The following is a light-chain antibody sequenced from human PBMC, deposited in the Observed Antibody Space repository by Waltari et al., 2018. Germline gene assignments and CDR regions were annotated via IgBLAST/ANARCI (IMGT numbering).Light chain of an antibody. CDR2: EDN. J-gene: IGLJ2*01. CDR3: QSSDSSLVV. Sequence: NFMLTQPHSVSESPGKTITISCTRSSGSIASNYVQGYQQRPGSAPTTVIYEDNQRPSGVPDRFSGSIDSSSNSASLTISGLKTEDEADYYCQSSDSSLVVFGGGTKLTVL. CDR1: SGSIASNY. V-gene: IGLV6-57*04.